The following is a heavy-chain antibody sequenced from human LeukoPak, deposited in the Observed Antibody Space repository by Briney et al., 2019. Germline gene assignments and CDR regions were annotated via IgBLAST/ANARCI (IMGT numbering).Heavy chain of an antibody. CDR3: ASSRYDSSGYYGIIGY. Sequence: GGSLRLSCAASGFTFSYYWMSWVRQAPGKGLEWVANIKEDGSENYSVDSVKGRFTISRDNAKNSLYLQMNSLRAEDTALYYCASSRYDSSGYYGIIGYWGQGTLVTVSS. V-gene: IGHV3-7*01. CDR1: GFTFSYYW. D-gene: IGHD3-22*01. J-gene: IGHJ4*02. CDR2: IKEDGSEN.